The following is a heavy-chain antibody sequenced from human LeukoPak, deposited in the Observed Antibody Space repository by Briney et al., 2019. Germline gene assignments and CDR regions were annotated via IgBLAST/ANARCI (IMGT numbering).Heavy chain of an antibody. CDR2: IRSKTDGGTT. D-gene: IGHD1-7*01. J-gene: IGHJ6*03. CDR3: TTDRGWNYGYYYYMDV. V-gene: IGHV3-15*01. Sequence: PGGSLRLSCAASGFTFRDAWMTWVRQAPGKGLEWVGRIRSKTDGGTTDYAVSVQGRFTISRDDSKNTLYLQMSSLKTEDTAVYYCTTDRGWNYGYYYYMDVWGKGTTVTVSS. CDR1: GFTFRDAW.